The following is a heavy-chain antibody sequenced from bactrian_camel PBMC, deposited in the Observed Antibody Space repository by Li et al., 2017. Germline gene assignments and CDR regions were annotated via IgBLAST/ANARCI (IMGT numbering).Heavy chain of an antibody. D-gene: IGHD6*01. CDR3: GSVSGSVE. Sequence: QLVESGGGLVQPGGSLKLSCAASGFSFSGFYMSWVRQAPGKGLEWVSNIYTGGSPPDYSDSVKGRFTISQDNAKNTLNLQLTSLKTEDTAMYYCGSVSGSVEWGQGTQVTVS. J-gene: IGHJ4*01. CDR1: GFSFSGFY. V-gene: IGHV3S28*01. CDR2: IYTGGSPP.